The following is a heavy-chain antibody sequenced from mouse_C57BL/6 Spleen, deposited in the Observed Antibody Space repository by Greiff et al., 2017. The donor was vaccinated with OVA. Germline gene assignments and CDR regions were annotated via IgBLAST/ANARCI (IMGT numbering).Heavy chain of an antibody. Sequence: QVQLQQSGAELVRPGASVTLSCKASGYTFTDYEMHWVKQTPVHGLEWIGAIDPETGGTAYNQKFKGKAILTADKSSSTANMELRSLTSEDSAVYYWTTVVGSYWGQGTTLTVSS. CDR2: IDPETGGT. D-gene: IGHD1-1*01. J-gene: IGHJ2*01. CDR1: GYTFTDYE. V-gene: IGHV1-15*01. CDR3: TTVVGSY.